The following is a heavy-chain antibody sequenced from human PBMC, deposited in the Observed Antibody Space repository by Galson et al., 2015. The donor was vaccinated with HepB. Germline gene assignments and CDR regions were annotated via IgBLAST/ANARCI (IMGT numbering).Heavy chain of an antibody. CDR2: ISYDGSNK. J-gene: IGHJ3*02. V-gene: IGHV3-30-3*01. D-gene: IGHD6-19*01. CDR3: ARIIAPIRQWLVLGAFDI. CDR1: GFTFSSYA. Sequence: SLRLSCAASGFTFSSYAMHWVRQAPGKGLEWVAVISYDGSNKYYADSVKGRFTISRDNSKNTLYLQMNSLRAEDTAVYYCARIIAPIRQWLVLGAFDIWGQGTMVTVSS.